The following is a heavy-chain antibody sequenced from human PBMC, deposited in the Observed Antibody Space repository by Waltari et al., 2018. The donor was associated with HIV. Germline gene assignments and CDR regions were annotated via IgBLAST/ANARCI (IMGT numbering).Heavy chain of an antibody. V-gene: IGHV4-61*01. Sequence: QVQLQESGPGLVKPSETLSLTCTVSGGSVSSSSYSWSWIRQPPGKGLEWIGYVYYSGSTNYNPSFRSRVTISADTSSNQFSLKLTSVTAADTAMYFCARGYYDSSGYYDHRKFDFWGQGTLVTVSS. CDR1: GGSVSSSSYS. CDR3: ARGYYDSSGYYDHRKFDF. J-gene: IGHJ4*02. CDR2: VYYSGST. D-gene: IGHD3-22*01.